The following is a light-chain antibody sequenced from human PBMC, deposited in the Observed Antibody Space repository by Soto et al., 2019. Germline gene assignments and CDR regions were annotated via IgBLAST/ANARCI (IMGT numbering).Light chain of an antibody. V-gene: IGKV1-8*01. CDR3: QQYYSYPMIT. Sequence: AIRMTQSPSSFSASTGARVPITCRASQGISSYLAWYQQKPGKAPKLLIYAASTLQSGVPSRFSGSGSGTDFTLTISCLQPEDFATYYCQQYYSYPMITFGQGTRLEIK. J-gene: IGKJ5*01. CDR1: QGISSY. CDR2: AAS.